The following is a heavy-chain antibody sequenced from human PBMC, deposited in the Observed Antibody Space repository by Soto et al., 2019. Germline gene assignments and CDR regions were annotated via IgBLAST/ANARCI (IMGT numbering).Heavy chain of an antibody. CDR2: IYYSGST. J-gene: IGHJ4*02. V-gene: IGHV4-61*01. CDR1: GGSVSSGSYY. CDR3: ANVFSPEGGNYFDY. Sequence: PSETLSVTYTVSGGSVSSGSYYWSWIRQPPGKGLEWIGYIYYSGSTYYNPSLKSRVTISVDKSKNQFSLKLSSVTAADTAVYYCANVFSPEGGNYFDYCGQGTLVTVSS.